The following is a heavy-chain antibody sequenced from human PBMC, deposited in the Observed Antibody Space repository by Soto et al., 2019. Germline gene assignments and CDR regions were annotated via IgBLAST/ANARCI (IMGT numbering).Heavy chain of an antibody. Sequence: ASVKVSCKASGYTFTSYDINWVRQATGQGLEWMGWMNPNSGNTGYAQKFQGRVTMTRNTSVSTAYMELSSLRSEDTAVYYCARGDILEWFTDAFDIWGQGTMVTVSS. D-gene: IGHD3-3*01. CDR3: ARGDILEWFTDAFDI. CDR1: GYTFTSYD. V-gene: IGHV1-8*01. CDR2: MNPNSGNT. J-gene: IGHJ3*02.